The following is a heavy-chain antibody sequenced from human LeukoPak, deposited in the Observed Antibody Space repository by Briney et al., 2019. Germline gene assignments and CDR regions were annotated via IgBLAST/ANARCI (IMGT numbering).Heavy chain of an antibody. J-gene: IGHJ6*03. CDR3: ARDRGIVVVPAAMAPYYYYYMDV. Sequence: SVKVSCKASGGTFISYAISWVRQAPGQGLEWMGGIIPIFGTANYAQKFQGRVTITADKSTSTAYMELSSLRSEDTAVYYCARDRGIVVVPAAMAPYYYYYMDVWGKGTTVTVSS. CDR1: GGTFISYA. CDR2: IIPIFGTA. V-gene: IGHV1-69*06. D-gene: IGHD2-2*01.